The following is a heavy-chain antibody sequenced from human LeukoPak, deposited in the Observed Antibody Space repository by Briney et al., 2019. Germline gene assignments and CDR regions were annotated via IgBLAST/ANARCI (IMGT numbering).Heavy chain of an antibody. Sequence: GGSLRLSCAASGFTFSSYGMHWVRQAPGKGLVWVSRINSEGSSTSYADSVKGRFTISRDNAKNSLYLQMNSLRAEDTAVYYCEAASGSDAFDIWGQGTMVTVSS. CDR3: EAASGSDAFDI. CDR2: INSEGSST. CDR1: GFTFSSYG. J-gene: IGHJ3*02. V-gene: IGHV3-74*01. D-gene: IGHD6-13*01.